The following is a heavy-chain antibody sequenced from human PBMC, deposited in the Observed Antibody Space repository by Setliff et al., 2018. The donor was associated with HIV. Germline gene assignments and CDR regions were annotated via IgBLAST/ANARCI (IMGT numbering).Heavy chain of an antibody. CDR3: ARDIGTVTDSDY. D-gene: IGHD4-4*01. CDR2: IYYSGST. CDR1: GGSISSSSYY. Sequence: SETLSLTCTVSGGSISSSSYYWGWIRQPPGKGLEWIGTIYYSGSTYYNPSLKSRVTISVDTSKNQFSLKLSSVTAADTAVYYCARDIGTVTDSDYWGQGTLVTV. J-gene: IGHJ4*02. V-gene: IGHV4-39*07.